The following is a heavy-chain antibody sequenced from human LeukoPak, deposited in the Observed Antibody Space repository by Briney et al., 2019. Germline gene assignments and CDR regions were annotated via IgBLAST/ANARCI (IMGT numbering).Heavy chain of an antibody. CDR1: GGSISSYY. CDR3: ARSITMKGEFDY. V-gene: IGHV4-4*07. J-gene: IGHJ4*02. Sequence: SETLSLTCTVSGGSISSYYWSWIRQPAGKGLEWIGRIYTSGSTNYNPSLKSRVTMSVDTSKNQFSLKLSSVTAADTAVYYCARSITMKGEFDYWAREPWSPSPQ. D-gene: IGHD3-22*01. CDR2: IYTSGST.